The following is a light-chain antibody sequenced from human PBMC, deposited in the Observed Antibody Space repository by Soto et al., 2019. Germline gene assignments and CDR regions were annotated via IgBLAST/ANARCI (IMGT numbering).Light chain of an antibody. CDR2: LNSDGSH. CDR3: QTWGTGIPWV. J-gene: IGLJ3*02. CDR1: SGHSSYA. V-gene: IGLV4-69*01. Sequence: QLVLTQSPSASASLGASVKLTCTLSSGHSSYAIAWHQQQPEKGHRYLMKLNSDGSHSKGDGIPDRFSGSSSGAERYLTISSLQSEDEADYYCQTWGTGIPWVFGGGTKVTVL.